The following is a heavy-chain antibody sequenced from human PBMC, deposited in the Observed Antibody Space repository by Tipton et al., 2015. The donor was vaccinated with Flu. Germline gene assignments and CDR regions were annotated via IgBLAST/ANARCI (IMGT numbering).Heavy chain of an antibody. CDR1: GFTFSDHY. CDR3: ATSSHTY. Sequence: SLRLSCAASGFTFSDHYMSWIRQAPGRGLEWVSYISTGGNNMYYAGSVKGRFTISRDNTKNSLYLQMNSLTAEDTAVYYCATSSHTYWGQGTLVTVSS. CDR2: ISTGGNNM. V-gene: IGHV3-11*01. J-gene: IGHJ4*02.